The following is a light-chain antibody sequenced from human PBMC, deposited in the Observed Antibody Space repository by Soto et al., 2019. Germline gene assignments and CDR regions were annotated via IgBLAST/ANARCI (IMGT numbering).Light chain of an antibody. CDR1: SSNIGAGYD. CDR2: GNS. CDR3: QSYDSSLSGSVV. J-gene: IGLJ2*01. V-gene: IGLV1-40*01. Sequence: QSVLTQPPSVSGAPGQRVTISCTGSSSNIGAGYDEHWYQQLPGTAPKVLIYGNSNRPAGVPDRFSGSKSGTSASLAITGLQAEDEADYYCQSYDSSLSGSVVFGGGTKLTVL.